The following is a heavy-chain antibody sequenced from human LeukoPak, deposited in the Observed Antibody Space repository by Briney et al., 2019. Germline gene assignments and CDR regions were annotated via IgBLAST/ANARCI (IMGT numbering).Heavy chain of an antibody. CDR2: MKANSGNT. Sequence: ASVKVSCKASGYSFTSYDINWVRQATGQGLEWMGWMKANSGNTGYAQKFQGRVTMTRNTSTSTAYMVLSSLRSEATAVYYCPRGYYDFWSGYYPFDYWGQGTLVTVSS. V-gene: IGHV1-8*01. D-gene: IGHD3-3*01. J-gene: IGHJ4*02. CDR1: GYSFTSYD. CDR3: PRGYYDFWSGYYPFDY.